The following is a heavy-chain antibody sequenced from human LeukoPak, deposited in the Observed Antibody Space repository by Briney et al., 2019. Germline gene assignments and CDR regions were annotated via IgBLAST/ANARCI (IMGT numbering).Heavy chain of an antibody. V-gene: IGHV4-30-2*01. J-gene: IGHJ4*02. Sequence: SETLSLTCAVSGGSISSGGYSWSWIRQPPGKGLEWIGYIYHSGSTYYNPSLKSRVTISVDRSKNQFSLKLSSVTAADTAVYYCARGYRGVIIDYWGQGTLVTVSS. CDR2: IYHSGST. CDR3: ARGYRGVIIDY. D-gene: IGHD3-10*01. CDR1: GGSISSGGYS.